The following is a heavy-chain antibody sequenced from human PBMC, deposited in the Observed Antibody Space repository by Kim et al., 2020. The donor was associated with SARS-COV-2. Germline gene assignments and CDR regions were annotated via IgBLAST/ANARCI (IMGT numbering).Heavy chain of an antibody. Sequence: SETLSLTCAVYGGSFSGYYWSWIRQPPGKGLEWIGEINHSGSTNYNPSLKSRVTISVDTSKNQFSLKLSSVTAADTAVYYCARDSSGWYGQGFDYWGQGTLVTVSS. J-gene: IGHJ4*02. CDR1: GGSFSGYY. D-gene: IGHD6-19*01. V-gene: IGHV4-34*01. CDR3: ARDSSGWYGQGFDY. CDR2: INHSGST.